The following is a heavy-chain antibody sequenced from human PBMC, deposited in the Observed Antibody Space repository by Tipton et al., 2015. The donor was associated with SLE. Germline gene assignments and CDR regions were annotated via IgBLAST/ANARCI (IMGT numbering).Heavy chain of an antibody. J-gene: IGHJ4*02. V-gene: IGHV4-61*09. Sequence: TLSLTCTVSGGSISSGSYYWSWIRQPAGKGLEWIGHIYTTGNTNYNPSLKSRVTISVDTSKNHFSLKLSSVPAADTAFYYCARRTSGYAPDYWGQGTLVTVSS. CDR1: GGSISSGSYY. D-gene: IGHD5-12*01. CDR2: IYTTGNT. CDR3: ARRTSGYAPDY.